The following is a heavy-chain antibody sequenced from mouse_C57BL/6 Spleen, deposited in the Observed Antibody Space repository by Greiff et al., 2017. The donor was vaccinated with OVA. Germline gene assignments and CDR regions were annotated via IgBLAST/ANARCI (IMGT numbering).Heavy chain of an antibody. V-gene: IGHV1-52*01. CDR1: GYTFTSYW. J-gene: IGHJ2*01. CDR2: IDPSDSET. CDR3: ARWGTAYYFDY. Sequence: QVQLKQPGAELVRPGSSVKLSCKASGYTFTSYWMHWVKQRPIQGLEWIGNIDPSDSETHYNQKFKDKATLTVDKSSSTAYMQLSSLTSEDSAVYYCARWGTAYYFDYWGQGTTLTVSS. D-gene: IGHD3-3*01.